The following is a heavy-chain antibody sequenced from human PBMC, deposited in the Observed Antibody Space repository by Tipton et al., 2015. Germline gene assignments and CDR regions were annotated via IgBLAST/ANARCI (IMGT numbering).Heavy chain of an antibody. CDR3: ARTGAAAGTYHFDY. V-gene: IGHV5-51*01. CDR2: IYPVDSSI. CDR1: GYSFISYW. J-gene: IGHJ4*02. Sequence: QSGPEVKQPGESLKISCKGSGYSFISYWIGWVRQMPGKGLEWMGIIYPVDSSIRYRPSFQGQVTISADKSTNTAYLQWSSLEASDTAMYYCARTGAAAGTYHFDYWGQGTLVTVSS. D-gene: IGHD6-13*01.